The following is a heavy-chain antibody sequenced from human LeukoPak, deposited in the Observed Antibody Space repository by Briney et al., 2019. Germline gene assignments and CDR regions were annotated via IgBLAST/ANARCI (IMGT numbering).Heavy chain of an antibody. J-gene: IGHJ4*02. CDR2: INHSGST. CDR1: GGSFSGYY. Sequence: SETLSLTCAVYGGSFSGYYWSWIRQPPGKGLEWIGEINHSGSTNYNPSLKSRVTISVDTSKNQFSLKLSSVTAADTAVYYCARDKYSYGSSNGGYDYWGQGTPVTVSS. V-gene: IGHV4-34*01. CDR3: ARDKYSYGSSNGGYDY. D-gene: IGHD5-18*01.